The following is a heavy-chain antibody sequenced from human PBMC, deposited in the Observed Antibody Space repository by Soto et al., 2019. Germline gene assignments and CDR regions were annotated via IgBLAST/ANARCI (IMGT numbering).Heavy chain of an antibody. V-gene: IGHV2-5*02. CDR1: GFSLSTSGVA. CDR3: AHRPTSFGGLSFEY. J-gene: IGHJ4*02. Sequence: QITLKESGPTLVKPTQTLTLTCTFSGFSLSTSGVAVGWIRQPPGKALEWLALIYWDDDKRYSPSLKSRLTTXKXTXINQVVLTMTNMDPVDTATYYCAHRPTSFGGLSFEYWGQGTLVTVSS. CDR2: IYWDDDK. D-gene: IGHD5-12*01.